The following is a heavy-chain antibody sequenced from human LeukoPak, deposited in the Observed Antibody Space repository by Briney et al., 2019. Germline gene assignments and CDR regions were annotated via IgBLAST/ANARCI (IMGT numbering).Heavy chain of an antibody. CDR1: GGSVSSSNHY. Sequence: SETLSLTCTASGGSVSSSNHYCGWIRQPPGKGLEWIGSIYYSGSTSSNPSLKSRVTISVDTSKNQVSLKLSSVTAADTAVYYCARGGYCNTTTCYPERWFDPWGQGTLVTVSS. CDR3: ARGGYCNTTTCYPERWFDP. CDR2: IYYSGST. D-gene: IGHD2-2*01. V-gene: IGHV4-39*01. J-gene: IGHJ5*02.